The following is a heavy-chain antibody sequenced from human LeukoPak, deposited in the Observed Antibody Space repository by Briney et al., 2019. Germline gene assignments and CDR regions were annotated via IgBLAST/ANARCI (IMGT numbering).Heavy chain of an antibody. CDR2: FGWNSVNI. D-gene: IGHD5-24*01. CDR1: GFTFDVYA. CDR3: VKDRGLRNQWLQVTYDS. Sequence: SGGSLRLSCAASGFTFDVYAMHWVGNAPGKARVGVWGFGWNSVNIGHEDSVKGRITISRDNAKNSLHLQMNSLRPEDTALYYCVKDRGLRNQWLQVTYDSWGQGTLVTVSS. V-gene: IGHV3-9*01. J-gene: IGHJ4*02.